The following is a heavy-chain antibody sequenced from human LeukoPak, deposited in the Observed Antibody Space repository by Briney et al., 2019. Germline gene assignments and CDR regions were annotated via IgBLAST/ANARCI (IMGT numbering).Heavy chain of an antibody. CDR2: IYYSGST. CDR1: GGSISSYY. CDR3: ARRGGYGYEAVDY. V-gene: IGHV4-59*08. Sequence: SETLSLTCTVSGGSISSYYWSWIRQPPGKGLEWIGYIYYSGSTNYNPSLKSRVTISVDTSKNQFSLKLSSVTAADTAVYYCARRGGYGYEAVDYWGQGTLVTVSS. J-gene: IGHJ4*02. D-gene: IGHD5-18*01.